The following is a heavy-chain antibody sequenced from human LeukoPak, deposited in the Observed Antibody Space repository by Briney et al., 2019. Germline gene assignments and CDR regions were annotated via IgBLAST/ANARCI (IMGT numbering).Heavy chain of an antibody. CDR3: ARGRDLRGEYFQH. CDR2: VFISGST. V-gene: IGHV4-4*07. J-gene: IGHJ1*01. D-gene: IGHD3-10*01. CDR1: AGSMSNDY. Sequence: PSETLSLTCTVSAGSMSNDYWSWLRQPAGKGLEWIGRVFISGSTSYNPSLRSRITMSVDTSKSQFSLNLYSVTAADTAVYYCARGRDLRGEYFQHWGQGTLVTVSS.